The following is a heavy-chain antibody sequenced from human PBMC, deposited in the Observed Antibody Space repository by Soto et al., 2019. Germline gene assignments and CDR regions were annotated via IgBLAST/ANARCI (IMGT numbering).Heavy chain of an antibody. CDR3: ARDKGRGYCSSTSCKYGEYAFDI. Sequence: PSETLSLTCAVYGGSFSGYYWSWIRQPPGKGLEWIGEINHSGSTNYNPSLKSRVTISVDTSKNQFSLKLSSVTAADTAVYYCARDKGRGYCSSTSCKYGEYAFDIWGQGTMVTVSS. D-gene: IGHD2-2*01. CDR2: INHSGST. J-gene: IGHJ3*02. CDR1: GGSFSGYY. V-gene: IGHV4-34*01.